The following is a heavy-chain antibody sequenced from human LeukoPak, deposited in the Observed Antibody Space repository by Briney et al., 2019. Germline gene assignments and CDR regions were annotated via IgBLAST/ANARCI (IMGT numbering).Heavy chain of an antibody. J-gene: IGHJ4*02. CDR2: IYSGGST. Sequence: GGSLRLSCAASGFTVSSNYMSWVRQAPGKGLEWVSVIYSGGSTYCADSVKGRFTISGDNSKNTLYLQMNSLRAEDTAVYYCARDGITMVRGVITTTYFDYWGQGTLVTVSS. V-gene: IGHV3-53*01. CDR3: ARDGITMVRGVITTTYFDY. CDR1: GFTVSSNY. D-gene: IGHD3-10*01.